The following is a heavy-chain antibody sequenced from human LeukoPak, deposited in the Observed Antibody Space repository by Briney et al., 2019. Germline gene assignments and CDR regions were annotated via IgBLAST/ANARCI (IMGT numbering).Heavy chain of an antibody. CDR1: GFTFSNAW. CDR3: TTEVTMIVEEYYYYGMDV. J-gene: IGHJ6*04. D-gene: IGHD3-22*01. V-gene: IGHV3-15*01. Sequence: GGSLRLSCAASGFTFSNAWMSWVRQAPGKGLEWVGRIKSKTDGGTTDYAAPVKGRFTISRDDSKNTLYLQMNSLKTEDTAVYYCTTEVTMIVEEYYYYGMDVWGKGTTVTVSS. CDR2: IKSKTDGGTT.